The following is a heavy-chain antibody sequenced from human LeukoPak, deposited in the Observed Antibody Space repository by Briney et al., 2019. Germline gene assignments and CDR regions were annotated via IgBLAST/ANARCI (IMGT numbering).Heavy chain of an antibody. CDR2: INHSGST. V-gene: IGHV4-34*01. CDR3: ARAQTDCSGDTCYYYCMDV. D-gene: IGHD2-15*01. J-gene: IGHJ6*03. Sequence: SETLSLTCAVYGGSYSGYYWSWIRQPPGKGLEWIGEINHSGSTNYNPSLKSRVTISVDTSKNQFSLKLSSVTAADTAVYYCARAQTDCSGDTCYYYCMDVWGKGTTVTVSS. CDR1: GGSYSGYY.